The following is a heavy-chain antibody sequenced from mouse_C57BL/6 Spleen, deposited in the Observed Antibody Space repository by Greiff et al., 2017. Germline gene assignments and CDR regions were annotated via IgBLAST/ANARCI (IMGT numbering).Heavy chain of an antibody. Sequence: LQQPGAELVRPGSSVKLSCKASGYTFTSYWMHWVKQRPIQGLEWIGNIDPSDSETNYNQKFKDKATLSVDKSSSTAYMQLSSLTSEDSAVYDSARASPFAYWGQGTLVTVSA. CDR1: GYTFTSYW. J-gene: IGHJ3*01. D-gene: IGHD6-1*01. CDR3: ARASPFAY. CDR2: IDPSDSET. V-gene: IGHV1-52*01.